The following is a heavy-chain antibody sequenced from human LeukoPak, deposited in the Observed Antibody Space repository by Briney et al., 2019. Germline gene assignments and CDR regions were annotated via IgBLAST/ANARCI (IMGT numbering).Heavy chain of an antibody. J-gene: IGHJ4*02. CDR1: GGSISSGSYY. V-gene: IGHV4-61*02. Sequence: PSQTLSLTSTVSGGSISSGSYYWSWIRQPAGNGLDGIGLIYTSGSTNYQPSLKSRDTISVDTSKNQLSLKLSSVTAAYTAVYYCARVSDYGDYSFDYRGQGTLVTVSS. CDR3: ARVSDYGDYSFDY. CDR2: IYTSGST. D-gene: IGHD4-17*01.